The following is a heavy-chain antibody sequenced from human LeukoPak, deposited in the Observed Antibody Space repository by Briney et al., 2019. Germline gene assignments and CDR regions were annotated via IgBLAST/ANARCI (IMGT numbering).Heavy chain of an antibody. V-gene: IGHV5-51*01. D-gene: IGHD3-3*01. CDR1: GYSFTSYW. CDR2: IYPGDSDT. J-gene: IGHJ5*02. Sequence: GESLKISCKGSGYSFTSYWIGWVRQMPGKGLEWMGIIYPGDSDTRYSPSFQGQVTISADKSINTAYLQWSSLKASDTAMYYCARQAGYYDFWSGYRIPHWFDPWGQGTLVTVSS. CDR3: ARQAGYYDFWSGYRIPHWFDP.